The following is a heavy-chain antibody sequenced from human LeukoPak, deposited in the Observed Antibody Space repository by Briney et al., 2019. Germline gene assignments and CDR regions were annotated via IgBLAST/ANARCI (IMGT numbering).Heavy chain of an antibody. D-gene: IGHD3-9*01. CDR2: ISGSGGST. J-gene: IGHJ6*03. Sequence: PGGSLRLSCAASGFTFSNAWMSWVRQAPGKGLEWVSAISGSGGSTYYADSVKGRFTISRDNSKNTLYLQMNSLRAEDTAVYYCAKAGTLSYDILTGYFDYYYYMDVWGKGTTVTVSS. V-gene: IGHV3-23*01. CDR1: GFTFSNAW. CDR3: AKAGTLSYDILTGYFDYYYYMDV.